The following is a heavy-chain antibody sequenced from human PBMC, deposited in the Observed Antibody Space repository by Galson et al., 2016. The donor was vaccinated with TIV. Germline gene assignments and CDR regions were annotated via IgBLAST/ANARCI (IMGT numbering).Heavy chain of an antibody. CDR3: ATVAWFPGLSLDS. J-gene: IGHJ4*02. CDR2: FDPEASKT. Sequence: SVKVSCKVSGYTLIEIAMHWVRQTPGKGLEWMGGFDPEASKTIYAQKFQGRVTMTEATFTDTAHMELNNLTSDDTAVYYCATVAWFPGLSLDSWGQGTLVTVSS. D-gene: IGHD3-22*01. CDR1: GYTLIEIA. V-gene: IGHV1-24*01.